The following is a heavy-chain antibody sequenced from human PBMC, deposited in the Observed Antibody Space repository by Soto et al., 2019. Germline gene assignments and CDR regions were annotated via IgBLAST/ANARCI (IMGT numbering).Heavy chain of an antibody. V-gene: IGHV4-31*03. CDR3: ARDSSGYVALDY. CDR1: GGSISSGGYY. Sequence: QVQLQESGPGLVKPSQTLSLTCTVSGGSISSGGYYWSWIRQHPGKGLEWIGYIYYSGSTYYNPSLKSRVTISADTSKNQFSLKLSSVTAADTAVYYCARDSSGYVALDYWGQGTLVTVSS. J-gene: IGHJ4*02. D-gene: IGHD3-22*01. CDR2: IYYSGST.